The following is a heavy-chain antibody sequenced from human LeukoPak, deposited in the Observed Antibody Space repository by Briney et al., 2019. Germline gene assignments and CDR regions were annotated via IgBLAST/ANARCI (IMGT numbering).Heavy chain of an antibody. CDR1: GFIFSHYW. V-gene: IGHV3-7*01. CDR3: AREDMWAFDM. D-gene: IGHD2-15*01. Sequence: GGSLRLSCAASGFIFSHYWMSWVRQAPGKGLEWVANIKPDGSDKDYIDSVKGRFTMSRDNAKNSLYLQMDSLRAEDAAVYYCAREDMWAFDMWGQGTMVTVSS. CDR2: IKPDGSDK. J-gene: IGHJ3*02.